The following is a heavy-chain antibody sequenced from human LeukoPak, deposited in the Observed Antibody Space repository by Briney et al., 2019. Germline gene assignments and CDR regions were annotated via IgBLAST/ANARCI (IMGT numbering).Heavy chain of an antibody. J-gene: IGHJ5*01. CDR1: RFAFSVYA. Sequence: GGSLRLSCTASRFAFSVYAMSWLRQPPGKGLEWVSTISANSGTTSYAASVRGRFTISRDNSKNTLYLQLNTLRADDTATYYCAKPISGGLAVTADWFHPWGQGTLVVVSS. V-gene: IGHV3-23*01. D-gene: IGHD6-19*01. CDR3: AKPISGGLAVTADWFHP. CDR2: ISANSGTT.